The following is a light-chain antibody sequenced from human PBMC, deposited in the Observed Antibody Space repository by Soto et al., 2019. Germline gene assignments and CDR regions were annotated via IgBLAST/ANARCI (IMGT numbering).Light chain of an antibody. J-gene: IGKJ5*01. CDR1: QSIGNS. V-gene: IGKV3-11*01. CDR2: DAS. CDR3: QHRGEWPPGAT. Sequence: ETVMTQSPATLSLAPGEIVTLSCRASQSIGNSLAWYQQKPGQAPRLLIYDASNRATGIPARFSGSGSGTDFPLTISSLEPEDFAVYYCQHRGEWPPGATFGQGTRLEIK.